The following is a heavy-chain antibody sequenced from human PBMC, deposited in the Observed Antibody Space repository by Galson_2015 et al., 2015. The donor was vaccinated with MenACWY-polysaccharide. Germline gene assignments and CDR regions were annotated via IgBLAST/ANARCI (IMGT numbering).Heavy chain of an antibody. D-gene: IGHD3-22*01. Sequence: SLRLSCAASGFTFSTYAMSWVRQAPGKGLEWVSGLSASGGSPYYEDSVKGRFTISRDNTKNTLYLQMNSLRAEDTAVYYCAKDNTNMHWLFPPNCFDPWGQGTLVTVSS. CDR3: AKDNTNMHWLFPPNCFDP. J-gene: IGHJ5*02. CDR2: LSASGGSP. CDR1: GFTFSTYA. V-gene: IGHV3-23*01.